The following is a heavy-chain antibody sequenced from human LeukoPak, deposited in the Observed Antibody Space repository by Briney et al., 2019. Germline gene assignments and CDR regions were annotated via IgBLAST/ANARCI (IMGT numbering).Heavy chain of an antibody. CDR3: ARARIFGAYNWFDP. D-gene: IGHD3-3*01. CDR2: IYTSGST. J-gene: IGHJ5*02. CDR1: GGSISSYY. V-gene: IGHV4-4*07. Sequence: PSETLSLTCTVSGGSISSYYWSWIRQPAGKRLEWIGRIYTSGSTNYNPSLKSRVTMSVDTSKNQFSLKLSSVTAADTAVYYCARARIFGAYNWFDPWGQGTLVTVSS.